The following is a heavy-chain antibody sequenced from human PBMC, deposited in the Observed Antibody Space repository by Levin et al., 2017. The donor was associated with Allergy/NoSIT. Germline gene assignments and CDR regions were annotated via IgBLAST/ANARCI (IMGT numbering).Heavy chain of an antibody. J-gene: IGHJ4*02. CDR2: INTNTGHP. Sequence: GESLKISCKASGYTFTHSSMNWVRQAPGQGLEWLGWINTNTGHPTYARGLTGRYVFSVDTSVSTAYLQISTLEAEDTAVYYCARNAAGEALDYWGQGTLVTVSS. V-gene: IGHV7-4-1*02. CDR1: GYTFTHSS. D-gene: IGHD6-19*01. CDR3: ARNAAGEALDY.